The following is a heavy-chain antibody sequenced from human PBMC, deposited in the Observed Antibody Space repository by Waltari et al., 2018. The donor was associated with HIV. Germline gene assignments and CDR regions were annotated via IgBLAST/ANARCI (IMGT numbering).Heavy chain of an antibody. Sequence: EVQLVQSGAEAKKLGESLKISCKSAGYSFSNYCNRWVRTMPRKGLERMGIIYPGDSDTRYSPSFQGQVTISAVKSISTAYLQLSSLKASDTAMYYCARRGMAAAGTGAGAFDYWGQGTLVTVSS. CDR1: GYSFSNYC. J-gene: IGHJ4*02. CDR3: ARRGMAAAGTGAGAFDY. V-gene: IGHV5-51*01. D-gene: IGHD6-13*01. CDR2: IYPGDSDT.